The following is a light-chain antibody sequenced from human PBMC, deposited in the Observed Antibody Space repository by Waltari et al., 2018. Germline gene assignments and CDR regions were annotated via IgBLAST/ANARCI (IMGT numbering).Light chain of an antibody. CDR2: GAS. J-gene: IGKJ2*01. V-gene: IGKV3-20*01. Sequence: EIVLTQSPGTLSLSPGEGAILSCRASQNFGSSLAWYQQKPGQAPRLLIYGASSRATGIPDKFSGSRSGTDFTLTISRLEPEDFAAYLCQQYCRSPYTFGQGTTLEIK. CDR1: QNFGSS. CDR3: QQYCRSPYT.